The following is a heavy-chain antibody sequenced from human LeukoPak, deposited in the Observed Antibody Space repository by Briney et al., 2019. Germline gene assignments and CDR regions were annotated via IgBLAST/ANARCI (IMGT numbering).Heavy chain of an antibody. CDR3: AKENWYQFDY. Sequence: GGSLRLSCAASGFTVSSNYKSWIRQAPGKGLEWVSYISSSGSTLYYADSVKGRFTISRDNAKNSLYLQMNSLRAEDTAVYYCAKENWYQFDYWGQGTLVTVSS. J-gene: IGHJ4*02. CDR2: ISSSGSTL. V-gene: IGHV3-11*01. CDR1: GFTVSSNY. D-gene: IGHD6-13*01.